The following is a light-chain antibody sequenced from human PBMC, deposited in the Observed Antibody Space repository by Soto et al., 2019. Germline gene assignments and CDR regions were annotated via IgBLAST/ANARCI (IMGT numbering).Light chain of an antibody. Sequence: QSALTQPASVSGSPGQSITISCTGTSSDIGSYNYVSWYQQHPGKAPKLMIYXXXXXXXXXXXXXXXSKSGNTASLTISGXXXXXXXXXYCSSYTSISTRVFGGGTQLTVL. V-gene: IGLV2-14*01. CDR1: SSDIGSYNY. CDR3: SSYTSISTRV. CDR2: XXX. J-gene: IGLJ3*02.